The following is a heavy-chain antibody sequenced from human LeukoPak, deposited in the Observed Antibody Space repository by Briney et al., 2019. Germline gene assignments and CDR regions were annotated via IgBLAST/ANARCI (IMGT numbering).Heavy chain of an antibody. D-gene: IGHD3-10*01. V-gene: IGHV3-23*03. J-gene: IGHJ4*02. CDR3: AKDQNYGSGSFDY. CDR2: IYSGGST. Sequence: GGSLRLSCAASGFTFSSYAMSWVRQAPGKGLEWVSVIYSGGSTYYADSVKGRFTISRHNSKNTLYLQMNSLRAEDTAVYYCAKDQNYGSGSFDYWGQGTLVTVSS. CDR1: GFTFSSYA.